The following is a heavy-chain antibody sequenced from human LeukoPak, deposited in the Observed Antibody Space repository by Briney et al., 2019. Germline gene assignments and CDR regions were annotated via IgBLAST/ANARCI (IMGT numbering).Heavy chain of an antibody. J-gene: IGHJ5*02. CDR2: TGGSGRSA. V-gene: IGHV3-23*01. CDR1: GFTFSAYV. Sequence: GGSLRLSCAASGFTFSAYVMHWVRQAPGKGLEWVSVTGGSGRSAYYADSVKGRFTISRDFSKNTIYLQMNSLRGEDTALYYCVKDAPLATAGFDPWGQGTLVTVSS. CDR3: VKDAPLATAGFDP.